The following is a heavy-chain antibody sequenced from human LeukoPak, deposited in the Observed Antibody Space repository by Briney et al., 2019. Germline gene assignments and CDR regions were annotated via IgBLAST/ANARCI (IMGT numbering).Heavy chain of an antibody. CDR1: GFTFRASS. J-gene: IGHJ5*02. D-gene: IGHD1-26*01. Sequence: GGSLRFSCPAPGFTFRASSVHWVRQASGKGLDWIGLMEKELNGYATAYAASVRGRFTISRDDSQNTAYLQMDSLKTEDTALYYCTRDSGTYNWLDPWGQGTLVTVSS. CDR2: MEKELNGYAT. CDR3: TRDSGTYNWLDP. V-gene: IGHV3-73*01.